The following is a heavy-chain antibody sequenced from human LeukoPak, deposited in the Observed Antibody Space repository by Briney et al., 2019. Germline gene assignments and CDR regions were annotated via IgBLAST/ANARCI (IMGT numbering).Heavy chain of an antibody. CDR3: ARDTSGYYGRYEH. CDR2: ISYTGTT. J-gene: IGHJ4*02. CDR1: GASISNKF. Sequence: PSETLSLTCDVSGASISNKFWSRIRHPPGKGLEWIGYISYTGTTDYNPSLQSRVTISVDTSKNQLSLKVTSMTAADTAVYYCARDTSGYYGRYEHWGQGTLVTVSS. D-gene: IGHD3-3*01. V-gene: IGHV4-59*01.